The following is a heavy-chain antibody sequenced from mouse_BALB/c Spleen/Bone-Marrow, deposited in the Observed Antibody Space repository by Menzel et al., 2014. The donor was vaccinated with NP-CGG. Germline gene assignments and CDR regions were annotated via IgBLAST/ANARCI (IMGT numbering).Heavy chain of an antibody. CDR3: ARKDYDSFFDY. V-gene: IGHV1S29*02. CDR2: IYPYNGGT. CDR1: GYTFTDYN. D-gene: IGHD2-4*01. Sequence: EVQLQQSGPELVKPGASVKISCKASGYTFTDYNMHWVKQSHGKSLEWIGYIYPYNGGTGYNQKFKTKATLTVDNSPSTAYMELRSLTFEDSAVYYCARKDYDSFFDYWGQGTTLTVSS. J-gene: IGHJ2*01.